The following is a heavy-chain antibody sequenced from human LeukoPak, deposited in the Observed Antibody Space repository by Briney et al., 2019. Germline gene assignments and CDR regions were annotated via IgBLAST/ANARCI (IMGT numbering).Heavy chain of an antibody. J-gene: IGHJ5*02. CDR2: IIPIFGTA. Sequence: SVKVSCKASGGTFSSYAISWVRQAPGQGLEWMGGIIPIFGTANYAQKFQGRVTITADESTSTAYMELSSLRSEDTAVYYCAGRYSSSPGRFDPWGQGTLVTVSS. CDR3: AGRYSSSPGRFDP. D-gene: IGHD6-13*01. CDR1: GGTFSSYA. V-gene: IGHV1-69*13.